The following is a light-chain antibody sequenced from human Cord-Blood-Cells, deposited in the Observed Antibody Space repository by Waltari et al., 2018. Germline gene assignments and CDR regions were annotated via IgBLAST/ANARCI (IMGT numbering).Light chain of an antibody. Sequence: DIQLTQSPSFLPASVGDRGPITCRASQGISRYFAWYQQKPGKAPKLLIYAASTLQSGVPSRFSGSGSGTEFTLTISSLQPEDFATYYCQQLNSYSYSFGQGTKLEIK. CDR2: AAS. CDR1: QGISRY. J-gene: IGKJ2*03. CDR3: QQLNSYSYS. V-gene: IGKV1-9*01.